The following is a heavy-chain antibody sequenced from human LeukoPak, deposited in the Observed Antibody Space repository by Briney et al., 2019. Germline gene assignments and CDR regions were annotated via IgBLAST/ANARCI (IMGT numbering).Heavy chain of an antibody. V-gene: IGHV3-74*01. CDR2: INSDGSST. J-gene: IGHJ4*02. CDR1: GFTFSSYW. CDR3: ARGSGMATTYY. D-gene: IGHD5-24*01. Sequence: GGSLRLSCAASGFTFSSYWMHWVRQAPGKGLVWVSRINSDGSSTNYADSVKGRFTISRDNAKNSLYLQMNSLRAEDTAVYYCARGSGMATTYYWGQGTLVTVSS.